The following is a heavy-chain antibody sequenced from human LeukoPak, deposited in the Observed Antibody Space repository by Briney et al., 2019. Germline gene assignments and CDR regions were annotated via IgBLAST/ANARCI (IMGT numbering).Heavy chain of an antibody. Sequence: GGSLRLSCAASGFTFSSYAMSWVRQAPGKGLEWVSAISGSGGSTYYADSVKGRFTISRDNSKNTLYLQMNSLRAEDTAVYYCVKLRYSGYDWGFDYWGQGTLVTVSS. V-gene: IGHV3-23*01. D-gene: IGHD5-12*01. CDR3: VKLRYSGYDWGFDY. J-gene: IGHJ4*02. CDR2: ISGSGGST. CDR1: GFTFSSYA.